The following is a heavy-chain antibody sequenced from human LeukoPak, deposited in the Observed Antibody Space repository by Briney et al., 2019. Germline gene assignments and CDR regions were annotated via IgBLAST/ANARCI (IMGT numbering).Heavy chain of an antibody. J-gene: IGHJ1*01. CDR2: ISGSGGST. D-gene: IGHD6-13*01. V-gene: IGHV3-23*01. Sequence: GGSLRLSCAASGFTLSSYAMSWVRQAPGKGLGWVSAISGSGGSTYYADSVKGRFTISRDNSKNTLYLQMNSLRAEDTAVYYCAKGYSSSWTEYFQHWGQGTLVTVSS. CDR1: GFTLSSYA. CDR3: AKGYSSSWTEYFQH.